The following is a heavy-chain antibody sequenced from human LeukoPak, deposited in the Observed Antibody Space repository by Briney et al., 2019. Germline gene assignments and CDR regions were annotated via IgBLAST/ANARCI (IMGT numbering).Heavy chain of an antibody. J-gene: IGHJ4*02. CDR1: GFTFSSYW. D-gene: IGHD2-15*01. CDR3: AREGVVAAGNY. CDR2: IKQDGSEK. Sequence: GGSLRLSCAASGFTFSSYWMRWVRQAPGKGLEWVANIKQDGSEKNYVDSVKGRFTISRDNGKNALYLLMNSLRAEDTAVYYCAREGVVAAGNYWGQGTLVTVSS. V-gene: IGHV3-7*01.